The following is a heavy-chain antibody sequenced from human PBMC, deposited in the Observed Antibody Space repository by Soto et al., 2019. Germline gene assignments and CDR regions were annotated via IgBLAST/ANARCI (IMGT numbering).Heavy chain of an antibody. CDR3: ARGVGPFMVVTSSFDY. D-gene: IGHD2-21*02. Sequence: SETLSLTCPVSGGSVTSGTYYWSWIRQPPGKGLEWIGYIFYTGSTNYNPSLKSRVTIAIDTSKNQFSLKLSSVTAADTAVYYCARGVGPFMVVTSSFDYWGQGTLVTVSS. V-gene: IGHV4-61*01. CDR1: GGSVTSGTYY. CDR2: IFYTGST. J-gene: IGHJ4*02.